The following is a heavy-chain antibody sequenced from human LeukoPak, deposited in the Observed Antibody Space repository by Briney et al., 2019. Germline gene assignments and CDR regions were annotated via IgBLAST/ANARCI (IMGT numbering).Heavy chain of an antibody. Sequence: SETLSLTCTVSGYSISSGYYWSWIRQPPGKGLEWIGYIYYSGSTNYNPSLKSRVTISVDTSKNQFSLKLSSVTAADTAVYYCARQVATPLDGMDVWGQGTTVTVSS. CDR3: ARQVATPLDGMDV. J-gene: IGHJ6*02. V-gene: IGHV4-59*08. D-gene: IGHD4-23*01. CDR2: IYYSGST. CDR1: GYSISSGYY.